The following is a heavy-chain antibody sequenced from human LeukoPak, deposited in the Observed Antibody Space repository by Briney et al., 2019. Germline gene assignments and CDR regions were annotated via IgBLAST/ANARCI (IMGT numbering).Heavy chain of an antibody. V-gene: IGHV1-18*01. J-gene: IGHJ4*02. D-gene: IGHD4-17*01. CDR1: GGTFSSYA. CDR2: ISAYNGNT. CDR3: ARDPRDGDYDFGDY. Sequence: ASVKVSCKASGGTFSSYAISWVRQAPGQGLEWMGWISAYNGNTNYAQKLQGRVTMTTDTSTSTAYMELRSLRSDDTAVYYCARDPRDGDYDFGDYWGQGTLVTVSS.